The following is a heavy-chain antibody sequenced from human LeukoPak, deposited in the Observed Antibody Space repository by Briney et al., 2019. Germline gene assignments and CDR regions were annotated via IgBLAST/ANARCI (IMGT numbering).Heavy chain of an antibody. CDR1: DGSISSGGYY. D-gene: IGHD2-15*01. J-gene: IGHJ3*02. Sequence: SETLSLTCTVSDGSISSGGYYWSWIRQHPGKGLEWIGYIYYSGSTYYNPSLKSRVTISVDTSKNQFSLKLSSVTAADTAVYYCARGEGYCSGGSCYFDAFDIWGQGTMVTVSS. CDR2: IYYSGST. CDR3: ARGEGYCSGGSCYFDAFDI. V-gene: IGHV4-31*03.